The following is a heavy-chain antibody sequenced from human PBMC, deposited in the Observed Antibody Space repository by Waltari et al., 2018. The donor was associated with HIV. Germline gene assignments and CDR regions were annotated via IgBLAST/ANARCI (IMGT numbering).Heavy chain of an antibody. CDR2: IKSKAEGWTT. Sequence: HLCDPWGGLVQPGAPLGASCASSCVRIRGVWLSWVRQDRGQRLEWVGHIKSKAEGWTTDDAAPVKGRFTISRDESKNVLFLEMNSLNTDDTATYYCTVGKSSGYYWGQGTLVTVSS. CDR3: TVGKSSGYY. V-gene: IGHV3-15*01. CDR1: CVRIRGVW. J-gene: IGHJ4*02. D-gene: IGHD3-22*01.